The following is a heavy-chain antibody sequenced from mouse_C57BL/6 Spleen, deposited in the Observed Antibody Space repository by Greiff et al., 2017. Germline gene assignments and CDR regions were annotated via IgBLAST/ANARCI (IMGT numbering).Heavy chain of an antibody. J-gene: IGHJ2*01. CDR2: IDPANGNT. V-gene: IGHV14-3*01. CDR3: AREELVLLRVLDY. Sequence: EVQRVESVAELVRPGASVKLSCTASGFNIKNTYMHWVKQRPEQGLEWIGRIDPANGNTKYAPKFQGKATITADTSSNTAYLQLSSLTSEDTAIYYCAREELVLLRVLDYWGQGTTLTVSS. D-gene: IGHD1-1*01. CDR1: GFNIKNTY.